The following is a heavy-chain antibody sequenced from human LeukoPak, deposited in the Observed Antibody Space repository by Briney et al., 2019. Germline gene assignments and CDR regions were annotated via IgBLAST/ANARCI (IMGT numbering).Heavy chain of an antibody. CDR3: ARDCRGRCYSAYYMDV. V-gene: IGHV1-18*01. J-gene: IGHJ6*03. D-gene: IGHD2-15*01. Sequence: GASVKVSCKASGYTFTSYGISWVRQAPGQGLQWMGWISAYNGNTDYARNLQGRVTITTDTSASTAYMELKSLRPDDTAVYCCARDCRGRCYSAYYMDVWGKGTTVTISS. CDR2: ISAYNGNT. CDR1: GYTFTSYG.